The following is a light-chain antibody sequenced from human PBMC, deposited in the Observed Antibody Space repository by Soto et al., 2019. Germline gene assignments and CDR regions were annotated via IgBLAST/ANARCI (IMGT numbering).Light chain of an antibody. CDR3: QQYNDWPPWT. CDR1: QSISDN. V-gene: IGKV3-15*01. CDR2: TAS. J-gene: IGKJ1*01. Sequence: ETVMTQTPATLSLSPGERATLSCRASQSISDNLAWYQQKPGQAPRLIIYTASIRATGIPARFSGSGSGTEFTLTISSLQSEDSAIYYCQQYNDWPPWTLDQGTKV.